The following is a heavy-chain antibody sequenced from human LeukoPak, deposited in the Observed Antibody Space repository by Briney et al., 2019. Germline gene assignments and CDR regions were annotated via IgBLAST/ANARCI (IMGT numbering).Heavy chain of an antibody. CDR2: ISSSGSTI. CDR1: GFTFSSYE. D-gene: IGHD3-10*02. J-gene: IGHJ6*04. Sequence: GGSLRLSCAASGFTFSSYEMNWVRQAPGKGLEWVSYISSSGSTIYYADSVKGRFTISRDNAKNSPYLQMNSLRAEDTAVYYCAELGITMIGGVWGKGTTVTISS. CDR3: AELGITMIGGV. V-gene: IGHV3-48*03.